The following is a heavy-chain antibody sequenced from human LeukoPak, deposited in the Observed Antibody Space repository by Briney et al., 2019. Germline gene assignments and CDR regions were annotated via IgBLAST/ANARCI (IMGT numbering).Heavy chain of an antibody. CDR1: GYRFSNYW. CDR2: IYPGDSAT. CDR3: ARLVALTTIKSYYFDY. V-gene: IGHV5-51*01. J-gene: IGHJ4*02. Sequence: HGESLKISCQGSGYRFSNYWFGWVRQLPGKGLEWMGIIYPGDSATRSSPSFQGQVTISADKSISTAYLQWSSLKASDTAMYYCARLVALTTIKSYYFDYWGQGTLVTVSS. D-gene: IGHD2-21*02.